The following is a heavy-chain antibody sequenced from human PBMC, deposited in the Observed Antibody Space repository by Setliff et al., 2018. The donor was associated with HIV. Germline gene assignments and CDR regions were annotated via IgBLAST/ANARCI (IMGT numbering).Heavy chain of an antibody. J-gene: IGHJ6*03. CDR1: GASISSSGYY. D-gene: IGHD6-13*01. Sequence: PSETLSLTCTVSGASISSSGYYWGWIRQPPGKGLEWIGTIYYSGSAYYNPSLKSRVTISLDTSKNQVSLRLSSATAADTGVYYCARHRDPPGSSWIFYYYYMDLWGGGTTVTVSS. CDR3: ARHRDPPGSSWIFYYYYMDL. V-gene: IGHV4-39*01. CDR2: IYYSGSA.